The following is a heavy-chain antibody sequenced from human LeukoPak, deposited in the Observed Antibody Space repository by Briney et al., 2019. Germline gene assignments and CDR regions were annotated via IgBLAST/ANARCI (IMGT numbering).Heavy chain of an antibody. Sequence: GGSLRLSCAASGFTFSRYGMHWVRQAPGKGLEWVSVIFSDGSTYYADSVKGRFTISRDNSKNTLYLQMNNLRAEDTAVYYCARVMTAITSWFDPWGQGTLVTVSS. J-gene: IGHJ5*02. V-gene: IGHV3-66*01. D-gene: IGHD2-21*02. CDR1: GFTFSRYG. CDR3: ARVMTAITSWFDP. CDR2: IFSDGST.